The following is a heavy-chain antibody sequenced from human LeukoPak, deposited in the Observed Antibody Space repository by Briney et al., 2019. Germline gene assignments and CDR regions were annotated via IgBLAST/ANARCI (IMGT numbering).Heavy chain of an antibody. CDR1: GYTFNKYA. CDR3: ASWAGNTQSDSWSGPFDY. J-gene: IGHJ4*02. CDR2: INAGNGNT. D-gene: IGHD3-3*01. Sequence: ASVKVSCKASGYTFNKYAMHWVRQAPGQRLEWMGWINAGNGNTEYSQKFQGRVTITGDTSASTANMELSSLRVEDTAVYYCASWAGNTQSDSWSGPFDYWGQGSLVTVSS. V-gene: IGHV1-3*01.